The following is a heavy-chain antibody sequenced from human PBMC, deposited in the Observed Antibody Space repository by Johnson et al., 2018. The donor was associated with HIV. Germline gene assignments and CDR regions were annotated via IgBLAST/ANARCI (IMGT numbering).Heavy chain of an antibody. CDR2: IGTAGDT. V-gene: IGHV3-13*01. CDR3: AKAYSSSWYPVGMDDAFDI. Sequence: MQLVESGGGLVQPGGSLRLSCAASGFTFSSYDMHWVRQATGKGLEWVSAIGTAGDTYFADSLKGRLTISRDNSRNTLYLQLNSLRAEDTAVYYCAKAYSSSWYPVGMDDAFDIWGQGTMVTVSS. CDR1: GFTFSSYD. J-gene: IGHJ3*02. D-gene: IGHD6-13*01.